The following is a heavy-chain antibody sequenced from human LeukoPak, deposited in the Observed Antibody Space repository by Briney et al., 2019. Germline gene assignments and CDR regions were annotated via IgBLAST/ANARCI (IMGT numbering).Heavy chain of an antibody. V-gene: IGHV4-39*01. CDR3: ARQTAIAAAGTSWDY. D-gene: IGHD6-13*01. CDR1: GFTLRSYT. CDR2: IYYSGST. Sequence: LRLSCAASGFTLRSYTMNWIRQPPGKGLEWIGSIYYSGSTYYNPSLKSRVTISVDTSKNQFSLKLSSVTAADTAVYYCARQTAIAAAGTSWDYWGQGTLVTVSS. J-gene: IGHJ4*02.